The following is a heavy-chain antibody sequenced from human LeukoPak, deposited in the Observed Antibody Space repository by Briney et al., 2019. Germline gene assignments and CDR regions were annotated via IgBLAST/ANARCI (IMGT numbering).Heavy chain of an antibody. CDR2: MSSDGNAM. J-gene: IGHJ4*02. Sequence: GGSLRLSCAASGFTSTAYLIHWVRQAPGKGLEWVAVMSSDGNAMFYADSVKGRFTISRDNSKNTLYLQMNSLRAEDTAVYYCVRESEYYFDHSASFDYWGQGTLVTVSS. CDR1: GFTSTAYL. CDR3: VRESEYYFDHSASFDY. D-gene: IGHD3-22*01. V-gene: IGHV3-30-3*01.